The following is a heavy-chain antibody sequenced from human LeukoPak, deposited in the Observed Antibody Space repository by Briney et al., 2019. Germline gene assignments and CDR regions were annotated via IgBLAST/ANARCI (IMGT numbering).Heavy chain of an antibody. J-gene: IGHJ4*02. D-gene: IGHD3-10*01. CDR3: ARDTSEYGSGSYYNRYFDY. V-gene: IGHV1-69*04. CDR1: GGTFSSYA. Sequence: GASVKVSCKASGGTFSSYAISWVRQAPGQGLEWMGRIITILGIANYAQKFQGRVTITADKSTSTAYMELSSLRSEDTAVYYCARDTSEYGSGSYYNRYFDYWGQGTLVTVSS. CDR2: IITILGIA.